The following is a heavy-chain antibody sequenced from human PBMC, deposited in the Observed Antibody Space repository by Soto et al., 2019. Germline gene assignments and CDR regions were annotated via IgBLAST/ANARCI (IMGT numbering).Heavy chain of an antibody. CDR3: ARDRLYESNTQYYNYGMAV. V-gene: IGHV3-30-3*01. CDR2: ISYDGSKK. J-gene: IGHJ6*02. D-gene: IGHD3-22*01. CDR1: GFTFTSYA. Sequence: LVESWGGVVQPGRSLRVSCAASGFTFTSYAMHWVRQAPGKGLEWVATISYDGSKKDYADSVKGRFTISRDNSKNTLYLQMNSLRAEDTAVYYCARDRLYESNTQYYNYGMAVWGQGTTVTVSS.